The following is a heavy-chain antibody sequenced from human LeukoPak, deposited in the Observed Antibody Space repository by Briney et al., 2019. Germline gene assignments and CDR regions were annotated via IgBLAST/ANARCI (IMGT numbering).Heavy chain of an antibody. Sequence: GGSLRLSCAASGFTFDDYTMHWVRQAPGKGLEWVSLISWDGGSTYYADSVKGRFTISRDNSKNSLYLQMNSLRTEDTALYYCAKGDYDSSGYWDYWGQGTLVTVSS. D-gene: IGHD3-22*01. CDR3: AKGDYDSSGYWDY. CDR1: GFTFDDYT. V-gene: IGHV3-43*01. CDR2: ISWDGGST. J-gene: IGHJ4*02.